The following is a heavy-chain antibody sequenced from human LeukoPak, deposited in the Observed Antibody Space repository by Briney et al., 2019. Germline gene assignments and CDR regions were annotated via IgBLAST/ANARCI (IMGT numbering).Heavy chain of an antibody. V-gene: IGHV3-33*01. CDR2: LWYDGSNK. CDR1: GFTFSSYG. J-gene: IGHJ4*02. Sequence: PGRSLRLSCAASGFTFSSYGMHWVRQAQGKGLEWVAVLWYDGSNKYYADSVKGRFTISRDNSKNTLYLQMNSLRAEDTAVYYCARDHSSGWYSDYFDYWGQGTLVTVSS. D-gene: IGHD6-19*01. CDR3: ARDHSSGWYSDYFDY.